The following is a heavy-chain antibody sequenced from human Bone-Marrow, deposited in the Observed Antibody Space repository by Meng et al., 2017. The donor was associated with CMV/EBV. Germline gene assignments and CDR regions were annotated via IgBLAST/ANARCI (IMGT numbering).Heavy chain of an antibody. CDR2: IIPILGIA. CDR1: GGTFSSYT. D-gene: IGHD3-10*01. CDR3: ARDERYYGSGSYIDYYYGMDV. V-gene: IGHV1-69*04. J-gene: IGHJ6*01. Sequence: SVKVSCKASGGTFSSYTISWVRQAPGQGLEWMGRIIPILGIANYAQKFQGRVTITADKSTSTAYMELSSLRSEDTAVYYCARDERYYGSGSYIDYYYGMDVWGQGTTVTFYS.